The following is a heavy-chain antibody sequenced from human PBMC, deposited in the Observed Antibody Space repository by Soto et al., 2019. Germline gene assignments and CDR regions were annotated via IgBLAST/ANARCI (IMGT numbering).Heavy chain of an antibody. D-gene: IGHD3-22*01. CDR1: GFTFSSYG. CDR2: IWYDGSNK. V-gene: IGHV3-33*01. J-gene: IGHJ6*02. Sequence: PVGSLRLSCAASGFTFSSYGMHWARQAPGKGLEWVAVIWYDGSNKYYADSVKGRFTISRDNSKNTLYLQMNSLRAEDTAVYYCASLYDSSGYYPFDGMDVWGQGTTVTVSS. CDR3: ASLYDSSGYYPFDGMDV.